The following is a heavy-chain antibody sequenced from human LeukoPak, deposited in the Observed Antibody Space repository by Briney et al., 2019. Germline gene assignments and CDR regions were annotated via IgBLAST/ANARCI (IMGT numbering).Heavy chain of an antibody. D-gene: IGHD6-6*01. CDR1: GFTVSSNY. CDR3: ARSVSSSAIWDY. Sequence: PGGSLRLSCAASGFTVSSNYMSWVRQAPGKGLKWVSAIYAGGDTYYADSVKCRFTISRHNSENTLYLHIDSLRTEDTALYCCARSVSSSAIWDYWGQGTLVTVSS. J-gene: IGHJ4*02. CDR2: IYAGGDT. V-gene: IGHV3-53*04.